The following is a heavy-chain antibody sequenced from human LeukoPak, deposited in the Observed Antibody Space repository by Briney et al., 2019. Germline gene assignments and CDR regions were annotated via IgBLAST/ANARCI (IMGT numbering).Heavy chain of an antibody. CDR3: ARLSRVLRYFDA. CDR1: GGSFSGYY. Sequence: SETLSLTCAVYGGSFSGYYWSWIRQPPGKGLEWIGEINHSGSTNYNPSLKSRVTISVDTSKNQFSLKLSSVTAADTAVYYCARLSRVLRYFDAWGQGTLVTVSS. CDR2: INHSGST. D-gene: IGHD3-9*01. J-gene: IGHJ5*02. V-gene: IGHV4-34*01.